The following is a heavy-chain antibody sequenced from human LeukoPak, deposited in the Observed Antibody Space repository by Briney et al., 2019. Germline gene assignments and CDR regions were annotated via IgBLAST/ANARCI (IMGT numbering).Heavy chain of an antibody. CDR1: DFNINNNY. J-gene: IGHJ4*02. CDR2: IDNFGSI. D-gene: IGHD3-10*01. V-gene: IGHV3-53*01. Sequence: AGGSLRLSCTAPDFNINNNYMTWVRQAPGKGLEWVSLIDNFGSIYYRDSVKGRFTISRDISKSTLHLHMNTLSAEDTAVYYCAGGTYYGSGGRPGYFDHWGQGILVTVSS. CDR3: AGGTYYGSGGRPGYFDH.